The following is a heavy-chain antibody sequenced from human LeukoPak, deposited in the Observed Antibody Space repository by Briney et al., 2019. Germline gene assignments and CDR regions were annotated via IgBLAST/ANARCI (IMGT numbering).Heavy chain of an antibody. Sequence: SETLSLTCAVYGGSFSGYYWSWIRQPPGKGLEWIGEINHSGSTNYNPSLKSRVTISVDTSKNQFSLKLSSVTAADTAVYYSARAQSSRVVVPAARGRWFDPWGQGTLVTVSS. V-gene: IGHV4-34*01. D-gene: IGHD2-2*01. CDR3: ARAQSSRVVVPAARGRWFDP. CDR2: INHSGST. CDR1: GGSFSGYY. J-gene: IGHJ5*02.